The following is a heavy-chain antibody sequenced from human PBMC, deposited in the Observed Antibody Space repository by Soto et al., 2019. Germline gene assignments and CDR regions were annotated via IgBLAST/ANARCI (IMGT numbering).Heavy chain of an antibody. D-gene: IGHD1-26*01. V-gene: IGHV4-38-2*02. CDR2: RYYSGGA. Sequence: SETLSLTCAVSGYSINSGYYWGWIRQSPGKGLEWIGTRYYSGGAYYNPSLKSRVTISLDTSKNRFSLKLSSVTAADTAVYYCAREGPEVGLSFYHYGMDVWGQGTTVTVSS. CDR1: GYSINSGYY. J-gene: IGHJ6*02. CDR3: AREGPEVGLSFYHYGMDV.